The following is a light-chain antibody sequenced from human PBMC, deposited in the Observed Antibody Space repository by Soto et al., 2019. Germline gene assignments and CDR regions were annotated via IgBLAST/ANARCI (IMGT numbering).Light chain of an antibody. J-gene: IGKJ4*01. V-gene: IGKV3-11*01. CDR1: QSVSSY. Sequence: EIVLTQSPATLSLSPGERATLSCRASQSVSSYLAWYQQKPGQAPRLLIYDASNRATGIPARFSGSGSGTDFTLTISSLEDEDFVDYYCQQHSNSPLTFGGGTKVEIK. CDR2: DAS. CDR3: QQHSNSPLT.